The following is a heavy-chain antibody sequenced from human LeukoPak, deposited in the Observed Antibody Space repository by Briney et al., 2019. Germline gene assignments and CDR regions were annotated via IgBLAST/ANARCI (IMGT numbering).Heavy chain of an antibody. CDR1: GFTFDDYA. CDR2: ISWNSGSI. Sequence: GGSLRLSCAASGFTFDDYAMHWVRQAPGKGLEWVLGISWNSGSIGYADSVKGRFTISRDNAKNSLYLQMNSLRAEDTALYYCAKDRGSSQTGWFDPWGQGTLVTVSS. D-gene: IGHD6-13*01. J-gene: IGHJ5*02. CDR3: AKDRGSSQTGWFDP. V-gene: IGHV3-9*01.